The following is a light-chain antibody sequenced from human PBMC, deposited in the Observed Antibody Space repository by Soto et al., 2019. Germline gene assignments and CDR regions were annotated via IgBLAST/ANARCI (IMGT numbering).Light chain of an antibody. V-gene: IGLV1-40*01. CDR3: PAHGRRLGGVV. CDR2: GNS. Sequence: QSVLTQPPSVSGAPGQRVTISCTGSSSNIGAGYDVHWYQQLPGTAPKLLIYGNSNRPSGVPDRFSGSKSGTSASLAITGLQAEEGGGYCRPAHGRRLGGVVFGGGTKLTVL. J-gene: IGLJ2*01. CDR1: SSNIGAGYD.